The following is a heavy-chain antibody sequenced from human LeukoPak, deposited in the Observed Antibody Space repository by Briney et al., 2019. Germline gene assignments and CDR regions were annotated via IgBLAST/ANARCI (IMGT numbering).Heavy chain of an antibody. V-gene: IGHV1-18*01. CDR2: ISAYNGNT. Sequence: ASVKVSCKASGYTFTSYGISWVRQAPGQGLEWMGWISAYNGNTNYAQKFQGRVTMTRDTSISTAYMELSRLRSDDTAVYYCARDIGGDNSFDPWGQGTLVTVSS. D-gene: IGHD1-26*01. J-gene: IGHJ5*02. CDR1: GYTFTSYG. CDR3: ARDIGGDNSFDP.